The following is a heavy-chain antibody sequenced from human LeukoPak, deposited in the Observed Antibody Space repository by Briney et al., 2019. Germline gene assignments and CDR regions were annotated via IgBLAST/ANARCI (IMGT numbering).Heavy chain of an antibody. CDR3: ARREALYVSGGSCYSEWFVP. D-gene: IGHD2-15*01. J-gene: IGHJ5*02. V-gene: IGHV5-51*01. CDR2: IYPGDSDT. Sequence: GESLKISCKGSGYSFTSYWIGWVGQLPGKGLEWMGIIYPGDSDTRYSPSFQGQVTISADKSISTASLQWSSLKASATAMYYCARREALYVSGGSCYSEWFVPWGQGTLVTVSS. CDR1: GYSFTSYW.